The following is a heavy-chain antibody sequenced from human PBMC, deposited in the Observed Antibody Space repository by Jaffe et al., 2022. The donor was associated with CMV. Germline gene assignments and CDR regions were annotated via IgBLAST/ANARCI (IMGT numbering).Heavy chain of an antibody. J-gene: IGHJ6*03. V-gene: IGHV3-74*01. D-gene: IGHD3-3*01. Sequence: EVQLVESGGGLVQPGGSLRLSCAASGFTFSSYWMHWVRQAPGKGLVWVSRINSDGSSTSYADSVKGRFTISRDNAKNTLYLQMNSLRAEDTAVYYCAHDSLDYYYMDVWGKGTTVTVSS. CDR3: AHDSLDYYYMDV. CDR2: INSDGSST. CDR1: GFTFSSYW.